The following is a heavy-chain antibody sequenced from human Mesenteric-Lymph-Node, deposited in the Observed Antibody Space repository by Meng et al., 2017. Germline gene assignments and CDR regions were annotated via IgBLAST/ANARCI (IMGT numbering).Heavy chain of an antibody. J-gene: IGHJ4*02. V-gene: IGHV3-66*01. CDR2: IYSGGST. CDR3: ASVAFYYDTSGFYFDH. Sequence: GGSLRLSCAASGFTFSSYEMNWVRQAPGKGLEWVSVIYSGGSTYYADSVKGRFTISRDNAKSTLYLQMNRLRAEDTAVYYCASVAFYYDTSGFYFDHWGQGALVTVSS. CDR1: GFTFSSYE. D-gene: IGHD3-22*01.